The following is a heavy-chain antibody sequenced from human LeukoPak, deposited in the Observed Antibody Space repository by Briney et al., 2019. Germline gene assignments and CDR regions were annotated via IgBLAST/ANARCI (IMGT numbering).Heavy chain of an antibody. CDR3: AKRSAAGTVGYFDY. Sequence: PGGSLRLSCAASGFTFADYAMHWVRHTPGKGLEWVSGISWNSGNIDYADSVKGRFTISRDDAKNSLYLQMHSLRAEDTALYYCAKRSAAGTVGYFDYWGQGTLVTVSS. CDR1: GFTFADYA. CDR2: ISWNSGNI. V-gene: IGHV3-9*01. J-gene: IGHJ4*02. D-gene: IGHD6-13*01.